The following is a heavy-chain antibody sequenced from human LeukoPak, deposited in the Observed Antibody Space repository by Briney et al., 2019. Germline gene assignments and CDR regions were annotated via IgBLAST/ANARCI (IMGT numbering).Heavy chain of an antibody. CDR3: AKGRWLQNYFDY. D-gene: IGHD5-24*01. V-gene: IGHV3-23*01. Sequence: GGSLRLSCAASGFTFSSYAMNWVPQAPGKGLEWVSAISGSTAGTRYADSVKGRFTISRDNSKNTLYLQMNSLRAEDTAVYYCAKGRWLQNYFDYWGQGTLVTVSS. CDR2: ISGSTAGT. J-gene: IGHJ4*02. CDR1: GFTFSSYA.